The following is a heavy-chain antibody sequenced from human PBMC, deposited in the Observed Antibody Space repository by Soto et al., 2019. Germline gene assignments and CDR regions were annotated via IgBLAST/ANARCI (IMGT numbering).Heavy chain of an antibody. Sequence: ASVKVSCKVSGYTLTELSMHWVRQAPGKGLEWMGGFDPEDGETIYAQKFQGRVTMTEDTSTDTAYMELSSLRSEDTAVYYCARRSYYGSGSIFDYWGQGTLVTVSS. V-gene: IGHV1-24*01. CDR2: FDPEDGET. CDR1: GYTLTELS. CDR3: ARRSYYGSGSIFDY. J-gene: IGHJ4*02. D-gene: IGHD3-10*01.